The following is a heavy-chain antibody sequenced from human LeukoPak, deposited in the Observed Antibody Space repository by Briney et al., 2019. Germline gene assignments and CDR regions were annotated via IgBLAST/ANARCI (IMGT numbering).Heavy chain of an antibody. CDR1: GFTFSSYA. V-gene: IGHV3-23*01. D-gene: IGHD3-10*01. CDR3: AKTAARAYGSYYYYMDV. CDR2: ISGSGGST. J-gene: IGHJ6*03. Sequence: PGGSLRLSCAASGFTFSSYAMSWVRQAPGKGLEWVSAISGSGGSTYYADSVKGRFTISRDNSKNTLYLQMNSLRAEDTAVYYCAKTAARAYGSYYYYMDVWGKGTTVTVS.